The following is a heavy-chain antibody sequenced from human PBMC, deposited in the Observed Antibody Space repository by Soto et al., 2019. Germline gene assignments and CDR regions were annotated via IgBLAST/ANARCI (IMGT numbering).Heavy chain of an antibody. V-gene: IGHV3-23*01. CDR2: ISGSGGST. D-gene: IGHD2-8*01. CDR3: AKEHLGYCTNGVCSTPFDY. Sequence: GGSLRLSCAASGFTFSSYAMSWVRQAPGKGLECVSAISGSGGSTYYADSVKGRFTISRDNSKNTLYLQMNSLRAEDTAVYYCAKEHLGYCTNGVCSTPFDYWGQGTLVTVS. CDR1: GFTFSSYA. J-gene: IGHJ4*02.